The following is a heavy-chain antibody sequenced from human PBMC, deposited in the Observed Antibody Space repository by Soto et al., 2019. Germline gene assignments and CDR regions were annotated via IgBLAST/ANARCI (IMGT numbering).Heavy chain of an antibody. Sequence: VQLVESGGGLVQPGGSLRLSCAASGFIFSDHYMDWVRQAPGKGLEWVGRIKNKANSYTTEYAASVKGRFTISRDYSKNSLYLQMNSLKTEDTAVYYCTRISLVGATGGRYVDSWGQGTLLTVSS. J-gene: IGHJ4*02. CDR3: TRISLVGATGGRYVDS. V-gene: IGHV3-72*01. D-gene: IGHD1-26*01. CDR2: IKNKANSYTT. CDR1: GFIFSDHY.